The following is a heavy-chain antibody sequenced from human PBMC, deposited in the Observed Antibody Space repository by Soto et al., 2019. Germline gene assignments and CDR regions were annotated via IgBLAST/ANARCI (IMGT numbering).Heavy chain of an antibody. D-gene: IGHD3-10*01. CDR2: MNPNSGNT. V-gene: IGHV1-8*01. CDR3: AGEEVPHFSLWSLGTRYGMDV. CDR1: GYTFTSYD. J-gene: IGHJ6*02. Sequence: ASVKVSCKASGYTFTSYDINWVRQATGQGLEWMGWMNPNSGNTGYAQKFQGRVTMTRNTSISTAYMELSSLRSEDTAVYYCAGEEVPHFSLWSLGTRYGMDVWGQGTKVTV.